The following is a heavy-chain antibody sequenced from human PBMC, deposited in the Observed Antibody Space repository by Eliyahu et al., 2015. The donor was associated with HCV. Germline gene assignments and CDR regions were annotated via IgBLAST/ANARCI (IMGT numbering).Heavy chain of an antibody. V-gene: IGHV3-66*01. D-gene: IGHD2-15*01. CDR1: GFTVSKAY. CDR2: LYSSGQT. Sequence: VQLVESGGVLVQPGESRXLTCEAAGFTVSKAYMSWVRQAPGKGLEWVSILYSSGQTYYADSLQDRFTISRDSSKNTLFLQLNNLRAEDTALYYCARNSYDIRYGYYFDLWGRGTLVTVSS. CDR3: ARNSYDIRYGYYFDL. J-gene: IGHJ2*01.